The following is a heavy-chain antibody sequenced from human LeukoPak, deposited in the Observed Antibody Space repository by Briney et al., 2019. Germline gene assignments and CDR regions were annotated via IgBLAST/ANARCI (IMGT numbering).Heavy chain of an antibody. CDR3: AIPGDY. V-gene: IGHV3-30*02. CDR2: IRYDGSDE. CDR1: GFTFSNYA. J-gene: IGHJ4*02. Sequence: GGSLRLSSAASGFTFSNYAMHWVRQAPGKGLEWVAFIRYDGSDESYADSVKGRFTISRDNSKNTLYLQMNSLTTDDTAVYYCAIPGDYWGQGTLVTVSS.